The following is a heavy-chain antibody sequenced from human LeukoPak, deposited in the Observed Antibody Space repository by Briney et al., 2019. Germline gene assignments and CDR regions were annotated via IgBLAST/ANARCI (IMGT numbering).Heavy chain of an antibody. J-gene: IGHJ4*02. V-gene: IGHV3-30-3*01. Sequence: TGGSLRLSCAASGFTFSSYAMHWVRQAPGKGLEWVAVISYDGSNKYYADSVKGRFTISRDNSKNTLYLQMNSLRAEGTAVYYCAREATRYSYGFAFDYWGQGTLVTVSS. D-gene: IGHD5-18*01. CDR2: ISYDGSNK. CDR3: AREATRYSYGFAFDY. CDR1: GFTFSSYA.